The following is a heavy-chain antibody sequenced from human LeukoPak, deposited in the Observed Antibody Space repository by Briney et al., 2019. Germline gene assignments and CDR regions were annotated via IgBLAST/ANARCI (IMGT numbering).Heavy chain of an antibody. D-gene: IGHD5-18*01. CDR2: ISYDGSNK. CDR3: ARARVDIAMFTWLNWYFDL. J-gene: IGHJ2*01. CDR1: GFTFSNYA. V-gene: IGHV3-30-3*01. Sequence: GRALGLSCAASGFTFSNYAIHSVRQAPGKGLEWVAVISYDGSNKYYADSVKSRFTISRDNSKNALYLQMNGLRAEDTAVYYCARARVDIAMFTWLNWYFDLWGRGTLVTVSS.